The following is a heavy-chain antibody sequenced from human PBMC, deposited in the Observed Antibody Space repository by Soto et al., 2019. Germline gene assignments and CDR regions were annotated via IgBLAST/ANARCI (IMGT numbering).Heavy chain of an antibody. Sequence: QVQLVQSGAEVKKPGASVKVSCKASGYTFTSYAMHWVRQAPGQRLEWMGWINAGYGNTKYSQNFQGRVTITRDTTGSTSYMEPSRLRSEETVVYCSASSCTVPAAMSYWGQGTLFTVSS. V-gene: IGHV1-3*01. D-gene: IGHD2-2*01. CDR1: GYTFTSYA. CDR3: ASSCTVPAAMSY. CDR2: INAGYGNT. J-gene: IGHJ4*02.